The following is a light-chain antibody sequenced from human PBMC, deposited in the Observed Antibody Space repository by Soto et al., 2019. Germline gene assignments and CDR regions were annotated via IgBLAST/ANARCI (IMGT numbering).Light chain of an antibody. CDR1: QSISSD. CDR3: HQRNK. V-gene: IGKV3-15*01. CDR2: GAS. Sequence: EIVMTQSPATLSVSPGERATLSCRASQSISSDVAWYQQKPGQAPRLLIYGASTTATGIAARFSGSGSGTEFTLTISSLQSEDFGVYFCHQRNKFGQGTRLEIK. J-gene: IGKJ5*01.